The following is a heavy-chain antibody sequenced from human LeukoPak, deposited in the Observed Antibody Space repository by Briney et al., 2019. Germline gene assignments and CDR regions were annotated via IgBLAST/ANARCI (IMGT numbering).Heavy chain of an antibody. CDR3: ARDLRGIGDETAY. Sequence: GGSLRLSCAASGFTFNSYGMHWVRQAPGKGLEWVAFIRFDASNKYYADSVKGRFTISRDNAKNTLYLHMNSLRAEDTAVYYCARDLRGIGDETAYWGQGTLVTVSS. V-gene: IGHV3-30*02. CDR2: IRFDASNK. J-gene: IGHJ4*02. D-gene: IGHD3-16*01. CDR1: GFTFNSYG.